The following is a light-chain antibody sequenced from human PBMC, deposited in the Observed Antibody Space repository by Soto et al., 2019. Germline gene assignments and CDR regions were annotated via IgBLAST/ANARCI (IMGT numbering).Light chain of an antibody. Sequence: QSVLTQPPSVSGSPGQSVTISCTGTSTDVGSYNRVSWYQQPPGTAPKLIIYEVSNRPSGVPDRFSGSKSGNTASLTISGLQAEDEADYYCSSYTSSSTPCVFGTGPTLTVL. CDR1: STDVGSYNR. V-gene: IGLV2-18*02. CDR2: EVS. J-gene: IGLJ1*01. CDR3: SSYTSSSTPCV.